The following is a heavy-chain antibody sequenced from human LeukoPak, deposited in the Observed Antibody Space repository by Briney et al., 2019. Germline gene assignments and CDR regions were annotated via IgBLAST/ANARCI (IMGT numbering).Heavy chain of an antibody. V-gene: IGHV5-51*01. D-gene: IGHD3-22*01. CDR1: GYSFTSYW. J-gene: IGHJ3*02. Sequence: GESLKISCKGSGYSFTSYWIGWVRQMPGKGLEWMGIIYPGDSDTRYSPSFQGQVTISADKSISTAYLQWSSLKASDTAMYYCARLGGDYDSPGGAFDIWGQGTMVTVSS. CDR3: ARLGGDYDSPGGAFDI. CDR2: IYPGDSDT.